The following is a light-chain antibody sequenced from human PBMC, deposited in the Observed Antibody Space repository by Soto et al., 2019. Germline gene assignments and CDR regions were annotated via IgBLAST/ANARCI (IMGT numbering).Light chain of an antibody. CDR3: QQSYSTPFT. CDR2: AAS. Sequence: DIQMTQSPSSLSASVGDRVTITCRTSQSIRSSLNWYQQKPGKAPNLLIYAASRLQSGVPSRFSGSGSGTDLTLTISSLQPADFATYYCQQSYSTPFTFGPGTKVDIK. CDR1: QSIRSS. J-gene: IGKJ3*01. V-gene: IGKV1-39*01.